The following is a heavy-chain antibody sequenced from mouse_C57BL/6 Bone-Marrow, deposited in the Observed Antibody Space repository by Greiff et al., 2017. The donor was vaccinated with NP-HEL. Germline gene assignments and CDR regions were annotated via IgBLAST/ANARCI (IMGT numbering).Heavy chain of an antibody. CDR1: EYEFPSHD. CDR3: ARRGMITTVYYAMDY. CDR2: INSDGGST. V-gene: IGHV5-2*01. Sequence: EVHLVESGGGLVQPGESLKLSCESNEYEFPSHDMSWVRKTPEKRLELVAAINSDGGSTYYPDTMERRFIISRDNTKKTLYLQMSSLRSEDTALYYCARRGMITTVYYAMDYWGQGTSVTVSS. J-gene: IGHJ4*01. D-gene: IGHD2-4*01.